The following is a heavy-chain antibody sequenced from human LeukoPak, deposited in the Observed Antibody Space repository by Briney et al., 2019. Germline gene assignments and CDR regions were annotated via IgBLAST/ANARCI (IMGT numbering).Heavy chain of an antibody. CDR1: GLTFSSYA. D-gene: IGHD6-6*01. CDR2: INHSGST. V-gene: IGHV4-34*01. Sequence: PGGSLRLSCAASGLTFSSYAMSWIRQPPGKGLEWIGEINHSGSTNYNPSLKSRVTISVDTSKNQFSLKLSSVTAADTAVYYCARGWYSSSWVDPWGQGTLVTVSS. J-gene: IGHJ5*02. CDR3: ARGWYSSSWVDP.